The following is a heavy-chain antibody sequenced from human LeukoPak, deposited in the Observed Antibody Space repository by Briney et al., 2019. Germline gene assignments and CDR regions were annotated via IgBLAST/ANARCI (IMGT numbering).Heavy chain of an antibody. CDR2: INPNSGGT. Sequence: EASVKVSCKASGYTFTGYYMHWVRQAPGQGLEWMGRINPNSGGTNYAQKLQGRVTMTTDTSTSTAYVELRSLRSDDTAVYYCARVYYYDSSGHNWFDPWGQGTLVTVSS. V-gene: IGHV1-2*06. CDR3: ARVYYYDSSGHNWFDP. CDR1: GYTFTGYY. J-gene: IGHJ5*02. D-gene: IGHD3-22*01.